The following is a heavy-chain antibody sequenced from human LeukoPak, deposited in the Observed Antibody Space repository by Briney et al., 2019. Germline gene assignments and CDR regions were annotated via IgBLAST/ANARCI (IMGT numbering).Heavy chain of an antibody. J-gene: IGHJ4*02. CDR2: INTNTGNP. CDR3: ARLSGGYFDY. V-gene: IGHV7-4-1*02. Sequence: EASVKVSCEASAYTFTSYAMNWVRQAPGHGLEWMGWINTNTGNPTYAQGFTGRFVFSLDTSVSTAYLQISSLKAEDTAVYYCARLSGGYFDYWGQGTLVTVSS. D-gene: IGHD6-19*01. CDR1: AYTFTSYA.